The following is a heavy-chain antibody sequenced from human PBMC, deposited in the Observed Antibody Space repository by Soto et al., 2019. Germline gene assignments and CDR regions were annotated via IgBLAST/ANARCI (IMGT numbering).Heavy chain of an antibody. CDR1: GGSFSGYY. V-gene: IGHV4-34*01. CDR2: INHSGST. J-gene: IGHJ5*02. Sequence: QVQLQQWGAGLLKPSETLSLTCAVYGGSFSGYYWSWIRQPPGKGLEWIGEINHSGSTNYNPSLKRRVTISVDTSKNQFSLKLSSVTAADTAVYYCARGLPRGHSHWFDPWGQGNLVTVSS. CDR3: ARGLPRGHSHWFDP.